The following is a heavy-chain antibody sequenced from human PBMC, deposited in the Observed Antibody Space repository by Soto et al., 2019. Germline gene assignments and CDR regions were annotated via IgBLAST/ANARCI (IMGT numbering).Heavy chain of an antibody. CDR3: ARDSPPYDFWSGYSRDAFDF. D-gene: IGHD3-3*01. Sequence: GGSLRLSCVGSGFTFSAYSLTWVRQAPGQGLEWVSHISGSSGTIYYTDSVKGRFTISRDNARNSIFLQMNSLRPEDTAVYYCARDSPPYDFWSGYSRDAFDFWGQGTMVTVSS. V-gene: IGHV3-48*01. J-gene: IGHJ3*01. CDR2: ISGSSGTI. CDR1: GFTFSAYS.